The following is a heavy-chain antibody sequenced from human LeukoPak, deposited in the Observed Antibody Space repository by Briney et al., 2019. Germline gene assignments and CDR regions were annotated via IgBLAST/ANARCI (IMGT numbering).Heavy chain of an antibody. J-gene: IGHJ3*02. CDR2: ISYDGSNK. Sequence: GGSLRLPCAASGFTFSSYAMHWVRQAPGKGLEWVAVISYDGSNKYYADSVKGRFTISRDNSKNTLYLQMNSLRAEDTAVYYCARDREAFDIWGQGTMVTVSS. CDR1: GFTFSSYA. V-gene: IGHV3-30-3*01. CDR3: ARDREAFDI.